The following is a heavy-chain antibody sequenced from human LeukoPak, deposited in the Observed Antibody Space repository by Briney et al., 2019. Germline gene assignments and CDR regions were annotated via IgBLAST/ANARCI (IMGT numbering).Heavy chain of an antibody. CDR2: IIPILGIA. CDR1: GYTFTGYY. J-gene: IGHJ4*02. CDR3: ARDLAVAGPGGDY. V-gene: IGHV1-69*04. Sequence: SVKVSCKASGYTFTGYYMHWVRQAPGQGLEWMGRIIPILGIANYAQKFQGRVTITADKSTSTAYMELSSLRSEDTAVYYCARDLAVAGPGGDYWGQGTLVTVSS. D-gene: IGHD6-19*01.